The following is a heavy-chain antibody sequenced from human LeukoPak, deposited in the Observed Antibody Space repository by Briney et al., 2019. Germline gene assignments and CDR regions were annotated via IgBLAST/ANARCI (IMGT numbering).Heavy chain of an antibody. D-gene: IGHD5-18*01. J-gene: IGHJ4*02. CDR2: IYHSGST. CDR3: ARDLNRGAWIQLWLPVGGFDY. Sequence: PSETLSLTCTVSGGSISSSSYYWGWIRQPPGKGLEWIGSIYHSGSTYYNPSLKSRVTISVDTSKNQFSLKLSSVTAADTAVYYCARDLNRGAWIQLWLPVGGFDYWGQGTLVTVSS. V-gene: IGHV4-39*07. CDR1: GGSISSSSYY.